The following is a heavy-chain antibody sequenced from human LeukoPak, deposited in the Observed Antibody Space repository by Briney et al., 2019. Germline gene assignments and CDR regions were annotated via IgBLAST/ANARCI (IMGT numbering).Heavy chain of an antibody. CDR3: AKGEGDSSGYYHDGFDI. CDR1: GFTVSSNY. J-gene: IGHJ3*02. Sequence: PGGSLRLSCAASGFTVSSNYMSWVRQAPGKGLEWVSGISASGGSTYYADSVRGRFTISRDNFKNTVYLQMNSLRAEDTAVYYCAKGEGDSSGYYHDGFDIWGQGTMVTVSS. D-gene: IGHD3-22*01. V-gene: IGHV3-23*01. CDR2: ISASGGST.